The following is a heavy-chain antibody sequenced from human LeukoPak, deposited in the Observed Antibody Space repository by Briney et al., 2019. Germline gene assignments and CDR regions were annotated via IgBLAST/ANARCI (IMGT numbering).Heavy chain of an antibody. CDR2: IHEHSSEN. Sequence: GGSLRLSCAASGFTFSTFSMSWVRQAPGKGLEWVASIHEHSSENYYVDSVKGRFTTSRDNAKNLLYLQMNNLRAEDTAVYYCARWALEPFDYWGQGTLVTVSS. D-gene: IGHD1-1*01. CDR1: GFTFSTFS. CDR3: ARWALEPFDY. J-gene: IGHJ4*02. V-gene: IGHV3-7*01.